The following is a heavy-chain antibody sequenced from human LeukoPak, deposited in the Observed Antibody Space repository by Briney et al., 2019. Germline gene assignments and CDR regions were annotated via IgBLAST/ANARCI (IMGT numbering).Heavy chain of an antibody. V-gene: IGHV3-48*04. Sequence: GGSLRLSCAASGFTFSTYSVNWVRQAPGKGLEWVSYISSSSSSIYYADSVKGRFTISRDNAKNSLYLQMNSLRAEDTAVYYCARRGWHYESSGYSLPYQFDYWGQGTLVTVSS. CDR2: ISSSSSSI. CDR1: GFTFSTYS. D-gene: IGHD3-22*01. CDR3: ARRGWHYESSGYSLPYQFDY. J-gene: IGHJ4*02.